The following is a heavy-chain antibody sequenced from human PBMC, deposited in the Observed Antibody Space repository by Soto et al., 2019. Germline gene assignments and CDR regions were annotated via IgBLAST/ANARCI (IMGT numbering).Heavy chain of an antibody. CDR1: CCSITSRSFY. D-gene: IGHD3-9*01. CDR2: IYYSGST. CDR3: ARGYDILTGPLDY. J-gene: IGHJ4*02. V-gene: IGHV4-39*01. Sequence: SETLSLTCTVSCCSITSRSFYCGWIPQPPGKGLEWIGIIYYSGSTYYNPSLRSRVTISVDTSKSQFSLNLNSVTAADTAVYYCARGYDILTGPLDYWGPGTLVTVS.